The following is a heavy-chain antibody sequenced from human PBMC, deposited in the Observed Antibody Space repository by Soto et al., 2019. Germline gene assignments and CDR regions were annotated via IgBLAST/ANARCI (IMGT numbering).Heavy chain of an antibody. D-gene: IGHD5-12*01. CDR2: VSASAYST. V-gene: IGHV3-23*01. CDR3: AKDSRFSDYVRTFDI. J-gene: IGHJ3*02. CDR1: GFTFNSYA. Sequence: PGGSLRLSCAASGFTFNSYAMTWVRQAPGKGLEWVSGVSASAYSTYYADSVKGRFTISRDNSKNTLYLQMNNLRGEDTAVYYCAKDSRFSDYVRTFDIWGKGTMVTVSS.